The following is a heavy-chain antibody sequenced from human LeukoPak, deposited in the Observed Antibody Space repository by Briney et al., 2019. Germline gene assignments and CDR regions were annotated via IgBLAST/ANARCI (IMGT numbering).Heavy chain of an antibody. CDR3: AKMYSSSWFVIDY. J-gene: IGHJ4*02. CDR2: IRYDGSNK. D-gene: IGHD6-13*01. CDR1: GFTFSSYG. Sequence: PGGSLRLSCAASGFTFSSYGMHWVRQAPGKGLEWVAFIRYDGSNKYYADSVKGRFTISRDNSKNTLYLQMNSLRAEDTAVYYCAKMYSSSWFVIDYWGQGTLVTVSS. V-gene: IGHV3-30*02.